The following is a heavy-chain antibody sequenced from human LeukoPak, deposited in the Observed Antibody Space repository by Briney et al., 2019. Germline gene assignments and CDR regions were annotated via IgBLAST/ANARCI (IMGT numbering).Heavy chain of an antibody. CDR2: ISADNGNT. CDR3: AKDTYYGSGSYPGY. Sequence: ASVKVSCKASGYTFTSYGITGVRQAPGQGLEWRGWISADNGNTNYAQKLRGRVTMTTDTSTSTAYMKLRSLRSDDTAVYYCAKDTYYGSGSYPGYWGQGTLVTVSS. CDR1: GYTFTSYG. V-gene: IGHV1-18*01. D-gene: IGHD3-10*01. J-gene: IGHJ4*02.